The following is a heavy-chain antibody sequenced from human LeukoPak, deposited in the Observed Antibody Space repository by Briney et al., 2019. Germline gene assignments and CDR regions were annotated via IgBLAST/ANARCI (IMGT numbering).Heavy chain of an antibody. Sequence: PGGSLRLSCAASGFTFSSYAINWVRQAPGKGLEWVAVISYDGTNKNYADSAKGRFTISRDSSKNTVYLEMNSLRGEDTAVYYCARDPEHYGSGSYLDYWGQGSLVTVSS. CDR2: ISYDGTNK. V-gene: IGHV3-30-3*01. J-gene: IGHJ4*02. CDR1: GFTFSSYA. CDR3: ARDPEHYGSGSYLDY. D-gene: IGHD3-10*01.